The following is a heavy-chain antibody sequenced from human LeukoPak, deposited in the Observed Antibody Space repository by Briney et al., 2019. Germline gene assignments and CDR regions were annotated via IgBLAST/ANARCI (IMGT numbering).Heavy chain of an antibody. V-gene: IGHV1-69*13. J-gene: IGHJ4*02. CDR3: ARCHPKQQLAYFDY. D-gene: IGHD6-13*01. CDR2: IIPIFGTI. CDR1: GVTFSDYT. Sequence: ASVKGSCKASGVTFSDYTISWVRQAPGQGLEWMGGIIPIFGTIYYAQKLQGRVTITADESTTTAYMELSSLRSEDTAVYYCARCHPKQQLAYFDYWGQGSLVTVSS.